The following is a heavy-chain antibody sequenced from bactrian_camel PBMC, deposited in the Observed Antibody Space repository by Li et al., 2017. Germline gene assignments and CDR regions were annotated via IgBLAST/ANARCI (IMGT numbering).Heavy chain of an antibody. D-gene: IGHD6*01. CDR3: AKDAGGGDWYEYDY. CDR1: GFTFSTLY. J-gene: IGHJ4*01. Sequence: HVQLVESGGGLVQPGGSLRLSCVGSGFTFSTLYIQWVRQAPGKGLEWVSNISPDSRTANYANSVKGRFTISRDNAKNTVYLQMNSLRPEDTAVYYCAKDAGGGDWYEYDYWGQGTQVTVS. CDR2: ISPDSRTA. V-gene: IGHV3S1*01.